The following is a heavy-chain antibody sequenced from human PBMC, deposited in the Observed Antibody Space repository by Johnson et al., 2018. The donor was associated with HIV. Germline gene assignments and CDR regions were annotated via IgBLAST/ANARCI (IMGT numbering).Heavy chain of an antibody. J-gene: IGHJ3*02. CDR1: GFTFSDYY. D-gene: IGHD6-13*01. Sequence: QVQLVESGGGLVKPGRSLRLSCAASGFTFSDYYMSWIRQAPGKGLEWVSYISSSGSNIYKADSVKGRFTISRDNAKNSLFLQMNSLRAEDTAVYYCAKDRSSSWYDGAFDIWGQGTMVTVSS. CDR3: AKDRSSSWYDGAFDI. V-gene: IGHV3-11*04. CDR2: ISSSGSNI.